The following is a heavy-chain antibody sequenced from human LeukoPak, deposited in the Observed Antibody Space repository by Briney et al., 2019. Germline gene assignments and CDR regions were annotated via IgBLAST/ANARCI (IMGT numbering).Heavy chain of an antibody. D-gene: IGHD4-23*01. CDR2: IYYSGST. V-gene: IGHV4-39*01. CDR3: AGHGGGNAVSFFDY. J-gene: IGHJ4*02. Sequence: SETLSLTCTVSGGSVSSSSYYWDWIRQPPGKGLEWIGTIYYSGSTYYSSSLKSRVTISVDTSKNQFSLKLSSVTAADTAVYSCAGHGGGNAVSFFDYWGQGTLVTVTS. CDR1: GGSVSSSSYY.